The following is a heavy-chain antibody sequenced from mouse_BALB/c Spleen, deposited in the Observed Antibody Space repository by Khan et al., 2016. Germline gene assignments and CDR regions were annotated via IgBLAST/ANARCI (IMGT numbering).Heavy chain of an antibody. V-gene: IGHV1-81*01. J-gene: IGHJ4*01. CDR1: GYTFTDYV. Sequence: QVRLQQSGPELVKPGASVKMSCKASGYTFTDYVISWVKQRTGQGLEWIGETYPGSGSTYYNEKFKGKATLTADKSSNTAYMQHSRLPSEDSAVFFCARGLGAMDYGGQGASVTVSS. CDR3: ARGLGAMDY. CDR2: TYPGSGST. D-gene: IGHD3-3*01.